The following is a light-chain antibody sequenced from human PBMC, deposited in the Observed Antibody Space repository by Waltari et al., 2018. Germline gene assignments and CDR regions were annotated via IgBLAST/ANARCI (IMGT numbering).Light chain of an antibody. V-gene: IGKV3-15*01. CDR1: QSISSN. CDR2: DAS. J-gene: IGKJ4*01. Sequence: DILMTQSPAALSVSPGERATFSCRASQSISSNLAWYQQKPGQAPRLLIFDASTRDTGVPARFRGSGSGTEFTLTISSLQSEDSAIYYCQQYNRWPPLTFGGGTKVEIK. CDR3: QQYNRWPPLT.